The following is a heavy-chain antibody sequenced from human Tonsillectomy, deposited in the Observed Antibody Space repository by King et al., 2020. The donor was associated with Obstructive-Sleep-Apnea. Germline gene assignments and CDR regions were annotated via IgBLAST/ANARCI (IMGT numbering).Heavy chain of an antibody. J-gene: IGHJ6*02. Sequence: VQLVESGGGLVKPGGSLRLSCAASGFTFSNAWMSWVRQAPGKGLEWVGRIKSKTDGGTTDYAAPVKGRFTISRDDSKNTLYLQMNSLKTEDTAVYYCTTVWAMVRGYYSSGMDVWGQGTTVTVSS. V-gene: IGHV3-15*01. CDR3: TTVWAMVRGYYSSGMDV. CDR2: IKSKTDGGTT. D-gene: IGHD3-10*01. CDR1: GFTFSNAW.